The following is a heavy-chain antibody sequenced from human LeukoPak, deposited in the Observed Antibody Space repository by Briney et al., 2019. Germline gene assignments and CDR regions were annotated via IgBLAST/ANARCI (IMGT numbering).Heavy chain of an antibody. CDR2: INPSGGST. D-gene: IGHD2-15*01. V-gene: IGHV1-46*01. CDR3: ARDRIHCGGSCYHLWGYYYYMDV. Sequence: GASVRVSSMPSVYTFTSYYMHWVRQAPGQGLEWMGLINPSGGSTHYAQKFQGRVTMTRDMPTSTVYMELSSLRSEDTAVYYCARDRIHCGGSCYHLWGYYYYMDVWGKGTTVTVSS. J-gene: IGHJ6*03. CDR1: VYTFTSYY.